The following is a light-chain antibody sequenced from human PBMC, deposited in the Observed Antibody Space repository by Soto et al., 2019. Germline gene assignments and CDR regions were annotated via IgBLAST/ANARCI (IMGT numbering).Light chain of an antibody. Sequence: EIVMTQSPASLSVSPGERVTLSCTASQSVSSYLAWYQQIPGQAPRLLIHGASTGAIGVPDRFSGSGSGPEFTLTISTLQSEDSAVYYCHQYKNWPWTFGQGTKVEI. CDR1: QSVSSY. CDR2: GAS. J-gene: IGKJ1*01. V-gene: IGKV3-15*01. CDR3: HQYKNWPWT.